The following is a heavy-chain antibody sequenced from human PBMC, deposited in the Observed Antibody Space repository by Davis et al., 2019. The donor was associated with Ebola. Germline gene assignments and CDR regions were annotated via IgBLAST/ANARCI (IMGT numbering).Heavy chain of an antibody. D-gene: IGHD3-22*01. CDR2: IYYSGST. CDR1: GGSISNSSYY. Sequence: SETLSLTCTVSGGSISNSSYYWVWVRQPPGKGLEWVGNIYYSGSTNYNPSLKSRVTISVDTSKNQFSLKLSSVTAADTAVYYCARHNLGYYYDSSGYYNRPYYFDYWGQGTLVTVSS. CDR3: ARHNLGYYYDSSGYYNRPYYFDY. J-gene: IGHJ4*02. V-gene: IGHV4-39*01.